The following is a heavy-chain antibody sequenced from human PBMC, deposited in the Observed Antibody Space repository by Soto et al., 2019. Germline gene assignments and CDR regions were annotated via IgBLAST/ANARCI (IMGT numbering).Heavy chain of an antibody. J-gene: IGHJ6*03. V-gene: IGHV6-1*01. CDR1: GDSVSSNSAA. CDR2: TYYRSKWYN. Sequence: SQTLSLTCAISGDSVSSNSAAWNWIRQSPSRGLEWLGRTYYRSKWYNDYAVSVKSRITINPDTSKNQFSLQLNSVTPEDTAVYYCAREYYNIFTGYGPAPNSLYSYMGVWGKGTTVTVSS. CDR3: AREYYNIFTGYGPAPNSLYSYMGV. D-gene: IGHD3-9*01.